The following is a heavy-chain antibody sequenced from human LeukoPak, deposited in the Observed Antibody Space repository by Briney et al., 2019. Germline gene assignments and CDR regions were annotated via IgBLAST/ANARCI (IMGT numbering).Heavy chain of an antibody. V-gene: IGHV3-7*01. CDR2: IKQDGSEK. CDR3: ARDRGSSGWYEFDY. D-gene: IGHD6-19*01. CDR1: GFTSSSYW. J-gene: IGHJ4*02. Sequence: GGSLRISCAASGFTSSSYWMSWVRQAPGKGLEWVANIKQDGSEKYYVDSVKGRFTISRDNAKNFLYLQMNSLRAEDTAVYYCARDRGSSGWYEFDYWGQGTLVTVSS.